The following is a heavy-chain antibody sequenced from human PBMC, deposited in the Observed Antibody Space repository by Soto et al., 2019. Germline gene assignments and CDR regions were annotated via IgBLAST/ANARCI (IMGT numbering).Heavy chain of an antibody. J-gene: IGHJ4*02. CDR2: ISAYNGNT. D-gene: IGHD3-22*01. Sequence: ASVKVCCKASGYTFTSYGISWVRQAPGQGLEWMGWISAYNGNTNYAQKLQGRVTMTTDTSTSTAYMELRSLRSDDTAVYYCARDPFINYYDSSGYPDYWGQGTLVTVSS. CDR3: ARDPFINYYDSSGYPDY. CDR1: GYTFTSYG. V-gene: IGHV1-18*01.